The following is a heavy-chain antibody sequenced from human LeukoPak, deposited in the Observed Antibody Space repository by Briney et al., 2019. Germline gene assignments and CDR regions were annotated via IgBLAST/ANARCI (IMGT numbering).Heavy chain of an antibody. Sequence: GRSLRLSCAASGFTFSSYAMSWVRQAPGKGLGGASAISGSRGSTYYADSVKGRFTISRDNSKNTLYLQMNSLRAEDTAVYYCAKRYCSGGSCYRTNYFFDYWGQGTLVTVSS. J-gene: IGHJ4*02. V-gene: IGHV3-23*01. CDR3: AKRYCSGGSCYRTNYFFDY. CDR1: GFTFSSYA. CDR2: ISGSRGST. D-gene: IGHD2-15*01.